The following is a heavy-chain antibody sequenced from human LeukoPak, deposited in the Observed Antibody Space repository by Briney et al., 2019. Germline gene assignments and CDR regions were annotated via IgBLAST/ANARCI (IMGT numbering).Heavy chain of an antibody. D-gene: IGHD3-16*02. CDR2: INHSGGT. CDR3: ARVSEIMISFGGVISHFDN. CDR1: GGSISSYY. J-gene: IGHJ4*02. V-gene: IGHV4-34*01. Sequence: PSETLSLTCTVSGGSISSYYWSWIRQPPGKGLEWIGEINHSGGTNYNPSLWSRLTISIDTSKHQFSLQVTSVTAADTGVYFCARVSEIMISFGGVISHFDNWGQGALVTVSS.